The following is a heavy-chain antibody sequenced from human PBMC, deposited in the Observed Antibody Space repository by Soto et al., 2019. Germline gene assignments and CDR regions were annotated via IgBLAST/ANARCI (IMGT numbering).Heavy chain of an antibody. D-gene: IGHD5-18*01. CDR1: GGTFSSYA. V-gene: IGHV1-69*13. Sequence: AASVKVSCKASGGTFSSYAISWVRQAPGQGLEWMGGIIPIFGTANYAQKFQGRVTISADESTSTAYMELSSLRSEDTAVYYCARDHGYSYGSHPLSDSGSYLQLDYWGQGTLVTVSS. J-gene: IGHJ4*02. CDR3: ARDHGYSYGSHPLSDSGSYLQLDY. CDR2: IIPIFGTA.